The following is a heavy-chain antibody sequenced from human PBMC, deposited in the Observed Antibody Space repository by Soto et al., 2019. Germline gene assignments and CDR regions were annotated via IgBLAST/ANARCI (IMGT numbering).Heavy chain of an antibody. Sequence: SETLSLTCTVSGGSVSSGSYYWSWIRQPPGKGLEWIGYIYYSGSTNYKPSLKSRVTISVDTSKNQFSLKLSSVTAADTAVYYCARSPYVWGQGTLVTVSS. V-gene: IGHV4-61*01. D-gene: IGHD2-8*01. CDR3: ARSPYV. J-gene: IGHJ4*02. CDR2: IYYSGST. CDR1: GGSVSSGSYY.